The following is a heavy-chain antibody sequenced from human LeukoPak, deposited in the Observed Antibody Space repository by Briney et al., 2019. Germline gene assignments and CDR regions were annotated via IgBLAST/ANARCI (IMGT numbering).Heavy chain of an antibody. V-gene: IGHV3-30*18. Sequence: GGSLRLSCAASGFTFSSYGMHWVRQAPGKGLEWVAVISYDGSNKYYADSVKGRFTISRDNSKNTLYLQMNSLRAEDTAVYYCAKEDSSGYYSFDYWGQGTLVTVSS. CDR2: ISYDGSNK. D-gene: IGHD3-22*01. CDR1: GFTFSSYG. J-gene: IGHJ4*02. CDR3: AKEDSSGYYSFDY.